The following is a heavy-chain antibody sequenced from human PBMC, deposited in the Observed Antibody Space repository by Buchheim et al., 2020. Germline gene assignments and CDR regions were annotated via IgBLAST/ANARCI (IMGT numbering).Heavy chain of an antibody. V-gene: IGHV1-69*01. D-gene: IGHD1/OR15-1a*01. CDR1: GGTFSSYA. Sequence: QVQLVQSGAEVKKPGSSVKVSCKASGGTFSSYAISWVRQAPGQGLEWMGGIIPAFDTRNHAQKFQGRLTITADESTAYMELSRLRSDDTAVYYCVGVPEEQVAYFDSWGQGTL. CDR2: IIPAFDTR. J-gene: IGHJ4*02. CDR3: VGVPEEQVAYFDS.